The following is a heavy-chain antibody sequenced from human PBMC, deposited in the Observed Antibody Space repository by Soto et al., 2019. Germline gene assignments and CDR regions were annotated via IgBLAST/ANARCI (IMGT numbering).Heavy chain of an antibody. CDR2: ISGSSTTL. CDR3: ARPPYGSGSYYAFDI. CDR1: GFSFSSYS. D-gene: IGHD3-10*01. Sequence: PGGSLRLSCAASGFSFSSYSMNWVRQAPGKGLEWVSYISGSSTTLYYADSVKGRFTISRDNAKNSLSLQMNSLRAEDTAVYYCARPPYGSGSYYAFDIWGQGTMVTVSS. J-gene: IGHJ3*02. V-gene: IGHV3-48*01.